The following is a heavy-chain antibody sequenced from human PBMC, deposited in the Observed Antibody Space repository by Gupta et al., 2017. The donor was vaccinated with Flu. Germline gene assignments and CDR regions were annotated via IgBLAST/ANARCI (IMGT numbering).Heavy chain of an antibody. CDR3: ARDRAVGGTHYYGMDV. V-gene: IGHV1-2*02. CDR2: INPKSGDT. J-gene: IGHJ6*02. CDR1: GYTFTGHY. D-gene: IGHD6-19*01. Sequence: QVQLVHSGAEVKKPGASVKVSCKASGYTFTGHYIHWVRQAPGQGLEWMGWINPKSGDTNYAQKFQGRVTMTRDTSISTAYMELSRLSSDDAAVYYCARDRAVGGTHYYGMDVWGQGTTVTVSS.